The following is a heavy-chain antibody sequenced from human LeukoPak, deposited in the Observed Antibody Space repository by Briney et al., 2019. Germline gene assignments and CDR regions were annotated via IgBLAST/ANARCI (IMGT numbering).Heavy chain of an antibody. CDR3: AKFEGALLGNYYMDV. CDR1: GFPFSDFA. J-gene: IGHJ6*03. V-gene: IGHV3-23*01. Sequence: GGSLRLSCAVSGFPFSDFAMSWVRQAPGKGLEWVSTISGGGDNTYFADSVKGRFTISRDNSKNTLFLQMVSLRAEDTAVYYCAKFEGALLGNYYMDVWGKGTTVTVSS. CDR2: ISGGGDNT.